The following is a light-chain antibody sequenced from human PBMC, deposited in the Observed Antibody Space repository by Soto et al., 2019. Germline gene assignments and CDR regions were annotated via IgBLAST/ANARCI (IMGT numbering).Light chain of an antibody. Sequence: EIVMTQSPATLSVSPGERATLSCRASQSVSSSLAWFQQKPCQPPRLLIYGASTRAAGIPARFSGSGSGTDFTLTTNSLHPEDFAVYYCHQYNNWKTFGQGTRVEIK. CDR3: HQYNNWKT. V-gene: IGKV3-15*01. J-gene: IGKJ1*01. CDR1: QSVSSS. CDR2: GAS.